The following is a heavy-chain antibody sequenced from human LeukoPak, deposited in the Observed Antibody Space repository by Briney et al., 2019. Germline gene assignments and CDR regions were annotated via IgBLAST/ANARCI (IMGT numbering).Heavy chain of an antibody. D-gene: IGHD6-19*01. J-gene: IGHJ4*02. V-gene: IGHV1-18*01. CDR3: ARDKGSGWYFFDS. Sequence: GASVKVSCKASGYIFTNHGISWVRQAPGQGLEWMGWISGYNGNTNYAEKVQGRVTMTADTSSTTVYMELRSLTSDDTAMYYCARDKGSGWYFFDSWGQGTPVTVSS. CDR1: GYIFTNHG. CDR2: ISGYNGNT.